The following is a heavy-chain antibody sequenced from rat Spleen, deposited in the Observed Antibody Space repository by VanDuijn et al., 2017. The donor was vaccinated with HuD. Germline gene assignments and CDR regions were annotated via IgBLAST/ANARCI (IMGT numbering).Heavy chain of an antibody. CDR1: GFNFNDYW. J-gene: IGHJ4*01. Sequence: EVQLVESGGGLVQPGRSLKLSCAASGFNFNDYWMGWVRQAPGKGLEWIGEINKDSSTINYTPSLKDKFTISRDSAQNTLYLQMSKLGSEDTAIYYCAREYTTDYYYFRLIMDAWGQGASVTVSS. CDR2: INKDSSTI. CDR3: AREYTTDYYYFRLIMDA. D-gene: IGHD1-6*01. V-gene: IGHV4-2*01.